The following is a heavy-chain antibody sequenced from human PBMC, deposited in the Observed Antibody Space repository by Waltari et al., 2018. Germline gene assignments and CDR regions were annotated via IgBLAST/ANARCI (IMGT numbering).Heavy chain of an antibody. CDR2: ISSSSSTI. Sequence: EVQLVESGGGLVQPGGSLRLSCAASGFTFSSYSMNWVRQAPGKGLEWVSYISSSSSTIYYADSVKGRFTISRDNAKNSLYLQMNSLRAEDTAVYYCARVRVSGAFDIWGQGTMVTVSS. CDR1: GFTFSSYS. J-gene: IGHJ3*02. V-gene: IGHV3-48*01. CDR3: ARVRVSGAFDI.